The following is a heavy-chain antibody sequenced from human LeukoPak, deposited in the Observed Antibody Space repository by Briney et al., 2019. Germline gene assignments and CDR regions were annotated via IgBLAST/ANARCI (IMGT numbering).Heavy chain of an antibody. CDR2: IKHDGSDK. V-gene: IGHV3-7*01. CDR1: GFTFSSYW. CDR3: ARGGGYYDSSGKYYIDALDL. Sequence: GGSLRLSCAASGFTFSSYWMSWVRQAPGKGLEWVANIKHDGSDKYYVDSVKGRFTISRDNAKNSLYLQMNSLRAEDTAMYYCARGGGYYDSSGKYYIDALDLWGQGTMVTVSS. J-gene: IGHJ3*01. D-gene: IGHD3-22*01.